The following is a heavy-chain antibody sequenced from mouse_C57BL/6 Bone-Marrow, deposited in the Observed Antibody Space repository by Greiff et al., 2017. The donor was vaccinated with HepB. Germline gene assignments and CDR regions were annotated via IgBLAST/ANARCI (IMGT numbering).Heavy chain of an antibody. V-gene: IGHV1-15*01. D-gene: IGHD1-1*01. CDR3: TRWGCSTTVESDY. J-gene: IGHJ2*01. CDR2: IDPETGGT. Sequence: QVQLQQSGAELVRPGASVTLSCKASGYTFTDYEMHWVKQTPVHGLEWIGAIDPETGGTAYNQKFKGKAILTADKSSSTAYMELRSLTSEDSAVYYCTRWGCSTTVESDYWGQGTTLTVSS. CDR1: GYTFTDYE.